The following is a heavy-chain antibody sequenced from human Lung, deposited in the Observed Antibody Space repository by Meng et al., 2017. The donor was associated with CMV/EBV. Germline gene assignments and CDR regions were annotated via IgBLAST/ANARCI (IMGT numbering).Heavy chain of an antibody. CDR2: IYSGGVAT. J-gene: IGHJ6*02. V-gene: IGHV3-23*03. CDR3: AKIWSFTYYYYGMDV. D-gene: IGHD4/OR15-4a*01. Sequence: GGSXRLXCAASGFAFSTYAMSWVRQAPGKGLEWVSVIYSGGVATYYADSVKGRFTISRDNSNNTLFLQMDSLGAEDTAVYYCAKIWSFTYYYYGMDVWGQGTTVTVSS. CDR1: GFAFSTYA.